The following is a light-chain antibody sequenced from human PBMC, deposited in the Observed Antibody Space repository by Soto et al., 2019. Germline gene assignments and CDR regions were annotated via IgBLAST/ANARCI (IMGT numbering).Light chain of an antibody. Sequence: QSVLTQPSSVSGSPGQSITISCVGTSGDIGDYNYVSWYQQHPGKVPKVIIYDVSNRPSGASYRFSGTKSGNTASLTVSGRQAVVVNDYYSCPYTRSATTIVGTGT. CDR3: CPYTRSATTI. CDR2: DVS. V-gene: IGLV2-14*01. CDR1: SGDIGDYNY. J-gene: IGLJ1*01.